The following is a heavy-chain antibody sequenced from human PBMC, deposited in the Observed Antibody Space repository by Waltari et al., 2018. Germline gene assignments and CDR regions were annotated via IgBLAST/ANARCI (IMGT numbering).Heavy chain of an antibody. Sequence: VQVLESGGGVVQPGGSLTLSCVASGFPFITPAMSWVRQTPEKGLAWVSTITGTGGGPPYANSPYYADSVKGRFTISRDNSKNTISLQMSSLSAEDTGVYYCAKGSGMDVWGQGTTVTVSS. J-gene: IGHJ6*02. CDR3: AKGSGMDV. CDR1: GFPFITPA. V-gene: IGHV3-23*01. CDR2: ITGTGGGPPYANSP. D-gene: IGHD3-10*01.